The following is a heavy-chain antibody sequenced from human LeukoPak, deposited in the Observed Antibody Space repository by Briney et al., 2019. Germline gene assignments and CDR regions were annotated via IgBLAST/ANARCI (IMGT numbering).Heavy chain of an antibody. J-gene: IGHJ4*02. V-gene: IGHV3-23*01. Sequence: PGGSLRLSCAGSGFTSSTYAMSWVRQAPGKGLEWVSAISSGRTTYYVDSVKGRFTISRDNSKNTLYLQMNSLRAEDMALYYCAKALYSSGWYFFDYWGQGTLVTVSS. CDR1: GFTSSTYA. CDR2: ISSGRTT. D-gene: IGHD6-19*01. CDR3: AKALYSSGWYFFDY.